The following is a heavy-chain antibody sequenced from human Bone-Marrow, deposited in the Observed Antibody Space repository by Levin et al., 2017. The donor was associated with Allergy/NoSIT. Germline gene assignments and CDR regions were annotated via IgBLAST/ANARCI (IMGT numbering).Heavy chain of an antibody. CDR1: GGSMSSVNW. D-gene: IGHD2-15*01. J-gene: IGHJ4*02. CDR2: RFQSGNS. CDR3: VAGYCSGGSCPVDY. V-gene: IGHV4-4*02. Sequence: SETLSLTCAVSGGSMSSVNWWGCVRQPAGKGLDWIGERFQSGNSIYSTSLKGRVAISVEKSKNQFSLRLSSVTDADTAIYYCVAGYCSGGSCPVDYWGQGALVTVSS.